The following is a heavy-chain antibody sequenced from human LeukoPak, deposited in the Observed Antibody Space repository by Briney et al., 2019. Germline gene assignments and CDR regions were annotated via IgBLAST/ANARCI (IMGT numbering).Heavy chain of an antibody. Sequence: GGSLRLSCAASGFTVSSNYMSWVRQAPGKGLEWVSVIYSSGNAYYADSVKGRFTTSRDNSKNTLYLQMNSLRDEDTAVYYCARVRVSVAGHDYWGQGTLVTVSS. V-gene: IGHV3-66*01. D-gene: IGHD6-19*01. CDR2: IYSSGNA. CDR3: ARVRVSVAGHDY. CDR1: GFTVSSNY. J-gene: IGHJ4*02.